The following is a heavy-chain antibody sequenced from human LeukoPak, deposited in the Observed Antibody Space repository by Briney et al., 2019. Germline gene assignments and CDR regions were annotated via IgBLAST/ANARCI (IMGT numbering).Heavy chain of an antibody. V-gene: IGHV4-34*01. D-gene: IGHD2-15*01. CDR3: ARGRRSSGGSCYDY. Sequence: SETLSLTCAVYGGSFSGYYWSWIRQPPGKGLEWIREINHSGSTNYNPSLKSRVTISVDTSKNQFSLKLSSVTAAGTAVYYCARGRRSSGGSCYDYWGQGTLVTVSS. CDR1: GGSFSGYY. J-gene: IGHJ4*02. CDR2: INHSGST.